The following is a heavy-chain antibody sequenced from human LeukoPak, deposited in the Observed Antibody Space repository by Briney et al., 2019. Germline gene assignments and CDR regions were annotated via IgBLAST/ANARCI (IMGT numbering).Heavy chain of an antibody. D-gene: IGHD6-13*01. J-gene: IGHJ4*02. CDR1: GFTFSSYA. V-gene: IGHV3-23*01. CDR3: TSPKAAGTNYFDY. CDR2: ISGSGGST. Sequence: GGSLRLSCAASGFTFSSYAMSWVRQAPGKGLEWVSAISGSGGSTYYADSVKGRFTISRDNSKNTLYLQMNSLRAEDTAVYYCTSPKAAGTNYFDYWGQGTLVTVSS.